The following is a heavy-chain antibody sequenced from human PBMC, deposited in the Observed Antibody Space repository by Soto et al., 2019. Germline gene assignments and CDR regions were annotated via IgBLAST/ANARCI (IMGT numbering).Heavy chain of an antibody. D-gene: IGHD1-7*01. CDR1: GGSFTSNNW. CDR3: ASRDPGTSVDY. CDR2: IYRTGST. Sequence: NPSATLSLTCAVSGGSFTSNNWWTWVRQPPGQWLEWIGEIYRTGSTNYNPSLKSRVTISLDKSENQFSLKVTSLTAADTAVYYCASRDPGTSVDYWGQGTLVTVSS. V-gene: IGHV4-4*02. J-gene: IGHJ4*02.